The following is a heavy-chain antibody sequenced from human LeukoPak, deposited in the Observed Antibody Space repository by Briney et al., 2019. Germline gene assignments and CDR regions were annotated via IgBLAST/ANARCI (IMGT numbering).Heavy chain of an antibody. J-gene: IGHJ3*02. V-gene: IGHV3-30-3*01. CDR3: ARDRRLLGYCSSTCCYGDAFDI. Sequence: GGSLTLSCAASGFTFSSYAMHWVRQAPGKGLECVAVISYDGSNKYYADSVKGRFTISRDYSKNTLYLHMNSLRAEDTAVYYCARDRRLLGYCSSTCCYGDAFDIWGQGTMVTVSS. D-gene: IGHD2-2*01. CDR2: ISYDGSNK. CDR1: GFTFSSYA.